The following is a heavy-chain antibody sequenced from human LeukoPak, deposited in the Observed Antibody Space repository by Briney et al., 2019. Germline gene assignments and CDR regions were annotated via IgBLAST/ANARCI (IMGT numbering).Heavy chain of an antibody. CDR2: IYYSGSL. CDR3: ARTFGILSGYQFHYYGMDV. J-gene: IGHJ6*02. D-gene: IGHD3-9*01. Sequence: PSETLSLTCAVSGGSVSSYYWSWVRQSPGKGLEWIGYIYYSGSLKYNPSLKSRVTMSADTSRNRVSLILSSVTAADTAVYYCARTFGILSGYQFHYYGMDVWGLGTTVTVSS. CDR1: GGSVSSYY. V-gene: IGHV4-59*02.